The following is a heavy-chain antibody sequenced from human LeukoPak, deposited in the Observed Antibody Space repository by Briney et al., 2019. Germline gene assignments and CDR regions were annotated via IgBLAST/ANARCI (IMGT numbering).Heavy chain of an antibody. CDR1: GFTFSSYA. J-gene: IGHJ4*02. V-gene: IGHV3-23*01. CDR3: ARRPYDSTLHFDY. D-gene: IGHD5-12*01. CDR2: ISGGGGSI. Sequence: GGSLRLSCAASGFTFSSYAMSWVRQAPGKGLEWLPAISGGGGSIYYADSVKGRFTISRDNSKNALYLQMNSLRAEDTAVYYCARRPYDSTLHFDYWGQGTLVTVSS.